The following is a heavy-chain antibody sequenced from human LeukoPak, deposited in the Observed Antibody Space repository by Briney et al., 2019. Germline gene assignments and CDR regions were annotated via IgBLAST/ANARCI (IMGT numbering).Heavy chain of an antibody. CDR2: IYPGDSDT. CDR3: ARQGAAGKYYYYYMDV. Sequence: RGESLKISCKASGFTFTDYWIAWVRQMPGKGLEWMGIIYPGDSDTRYSPSFQGQVTISADKSISTAYLQWSSLKASDTAMYYCARQGAAGKYYYYYMDVWGKGTTVTVSS. D-gene: IGHD6-13*01. V-gene: IGHV5-51*01. CDR1: GFTFTDYW. J-gene: IGHJ6*03.